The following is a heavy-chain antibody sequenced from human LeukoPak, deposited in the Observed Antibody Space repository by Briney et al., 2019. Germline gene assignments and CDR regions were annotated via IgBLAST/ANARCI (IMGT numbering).Heavy chain of an antibody. Sequence: GGSLRLSCAASGFIFSGSAMHWVRQASGKGLEWVGRIRSKANSYATAYAASVKGRFTISRDDSKNTAYLQMNSLKTEDTAVYYCTRSYYYDSSGYSHFDYWGQGTLVTVSS. J-gene: IGHJ4*02. CDR3: TRSYYYDSSGYSHFDY. V-gene: IGHV3-73*01. D-gene: IGHD3-22*01. CDR1: GFIFSGSA. CDR2: IRSKANSYAT.